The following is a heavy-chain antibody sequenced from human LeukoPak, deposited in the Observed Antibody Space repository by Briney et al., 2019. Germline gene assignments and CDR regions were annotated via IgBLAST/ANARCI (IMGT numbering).Heavy chain of an antibody. CDR3: ARDEGTVDYANNWFDP. CDR1: GGTFSSYA. V-gene: IGHV1-69*05. J-gene: IGHJ5*02. CDR2: TIPIFGTT. D-gene: IGHD4-17*01. Sequence: ASVKVSCKASGGTFSSYAISWVRQAPGQGLEWMGGTIPIFGTTNYAQKFQGRVTITTDESTSTAYMELSSLRSEDTAVCYCARDEGTVDYANNWFDPWGQGTLVTVSS.